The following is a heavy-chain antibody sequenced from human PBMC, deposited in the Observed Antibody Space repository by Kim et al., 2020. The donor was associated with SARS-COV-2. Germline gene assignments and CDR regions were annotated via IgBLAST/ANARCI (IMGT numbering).Heavy chain of an antibody. J-gene: IGHJ4*02. CDR1: GGSISSYY. Sequence: SETLSLTCTVSGGSISSYYWSWIRQPPGKGLEWIGYIYYSGSTNYNPSLKSRVTISVDTSKTHFSLKLSPVTAADTAVYYCASSGPRGFDYWGQGTRVT. CDR3: ASSGPRGFDY. CDR2: IYYSGST. V-gene: IGHV4-59*01. D-gene: IGHD5-12*01.